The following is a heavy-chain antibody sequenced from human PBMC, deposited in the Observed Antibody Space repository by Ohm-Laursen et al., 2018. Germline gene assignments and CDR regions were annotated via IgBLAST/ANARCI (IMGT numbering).Heavy chain of an antibody. CDR2: INPSGGST. CDR3: ARDDSSGYAFDY. D-gene: IGHD3-22*01. CDR1: GYTFTSYY. V-gene: IGHV1-46*01. J-gene: IGHJ4*02. Sequence: ASVKVSCKVSGYTFTSYYMHWVRQAPGQGLEWMGIINPSGGSTSYAQKFQGRVTMTRDTSTSTVYMELSSLRSEDTAVYYCARDDSSGYAFDYWGQGTLVTVSS.